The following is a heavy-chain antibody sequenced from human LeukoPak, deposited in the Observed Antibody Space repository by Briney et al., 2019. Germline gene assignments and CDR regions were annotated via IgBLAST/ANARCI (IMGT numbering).Heavy chain of an antibody. CDR1: GFTFNSYA. CDR2: ISGNGGRT. V-gene: IGHV3-23*01. CDR3: ARDGYSSGYFDF. D-gene: IGHD3-22*01. J-gene: IGHJ4*02. Sequence: GGSLRLSCAASGFTFNSYAMSWVRQAPGKGLEWVSAISGNGGRTYYADSVKGRFTTSRDNSKNTLNLQMHRLRVEDTAVYYCARDGYSSGYFDFWGQGTLVTVSS.